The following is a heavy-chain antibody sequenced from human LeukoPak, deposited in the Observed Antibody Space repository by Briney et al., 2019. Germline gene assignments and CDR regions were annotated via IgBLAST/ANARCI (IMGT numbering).Heavy chain of an antibody. V-gene: IGHV3-53*01. CDR1: GFTVSSNY. J-gene: IGHJ4*02. Sequence: PGGSLRLSCAASGFTVSSNYMSWVRQAPGKGLEWVSVIYSGGSTYCADSVKGRFTISRDNSKNTLYLQMNSLRAEDTAVYYCARGCPRSTSCYGYYFDYWGQGTLVTVSS. CDR3: ARGCPRSTSCYGYYFDY. D-gene: IGHD2-2*01. CDR2: IYSGGST.